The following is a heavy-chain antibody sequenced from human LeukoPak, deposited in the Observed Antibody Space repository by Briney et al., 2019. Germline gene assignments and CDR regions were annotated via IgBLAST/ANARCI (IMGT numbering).Heavy chain of an antibody. J-gene: IGHJ4*02. CDR1: GFTFSTYA. Sequence: GGSLRLSCSASGFTFSTYAMHWVRQAPGKGLEHVSVISSSGDSTYYADSVRGRSTISRDNSENTLYLQMSSLRAEDTAVYYCVKDISLRGYTDYDRFDYWGQGTLVTVSS. CDR3: VKDISLRGYTDYDRFDY. D-gene: IGHD5-12*01. V-gene: IGHV3-64D*06. CDR2: ISSSGDST.